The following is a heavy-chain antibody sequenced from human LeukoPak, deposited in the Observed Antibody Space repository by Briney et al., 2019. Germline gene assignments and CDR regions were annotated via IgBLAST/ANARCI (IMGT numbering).Heavy chain of an antibody. D-gene: IGHD3-22*01. Sequence: GGSLRLSCAASGFTFSDYHMTWIRQAPGKGLEWVSYISGSSIYTRYADSVKGRFTISRDNAKNSLYLQMNSLRAEDMALYYCVRDISGYYFDYWGQGTLVTVSS. CDR3: VRDISGYYFDY. CDR1: GFTFSDYH. CDR2: ISGSSIYT. V-gene: IGHV3-11*05. J-gene: IGHJ4*02.